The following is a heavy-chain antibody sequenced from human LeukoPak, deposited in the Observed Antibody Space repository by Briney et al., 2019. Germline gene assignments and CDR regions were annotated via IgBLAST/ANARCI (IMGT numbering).Heavy chain of an antibody. CDR3: ARGPPILRYCDWLFPYFDY. CDR1: GGTFSSYA. Sequence: SVKVSCKASGGTFSSYAISWVRQAPGHGLGWMGGMIPIFGTANYAQKFQGRVTITADESTSTAYMELSSLRTEDTAVYYCARGPPILRYCDWLFPYFDYWGQGTLVTVSS. V-gene: IGHV1-69*01. J-gene: IGHJ4*02. D-gene: IGHD3-9*01. CDR2: MIPIFGTA.